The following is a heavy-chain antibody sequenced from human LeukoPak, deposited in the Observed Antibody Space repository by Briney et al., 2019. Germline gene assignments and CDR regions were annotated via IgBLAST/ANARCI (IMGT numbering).Heavy chain of an antibody. Sequence: GASVKVSCKASGYTFTGYYMHWVRQAPGQGLEWVGGIIPIFGTANYAQKFQGRVTITADESTSTAYLELSSLRSEDTAVYYCARAADYGGNSGYYYYYYMDVWGKGATVTVSS. J-gene: IGHJ6*03. V-gene: IGHV1-69*13. CDR2: IIPIFGTA. CDR1: GYTFTGYY. D-gene: IGHD4-23*01. CDR3: ARAADYGGNSGYYYYYYMDV.